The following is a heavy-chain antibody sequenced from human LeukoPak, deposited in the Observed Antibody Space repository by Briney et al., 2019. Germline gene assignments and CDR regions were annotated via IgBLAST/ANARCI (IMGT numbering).Heavy chain of an antibody. Sequence: QAGGSLRLSCSASGFTVSSNYMSWVRQAPGKGLEWVSVIYSGGSTYYADSVKGRFTISRDNPKNTVYLQMNSLRAEDTAVHFCARAVPIGTGWDAFDVWGQGTLVTVSS. V-gene: IGHV3-53*01. J-gene: IGHJ3*01. D-gene: IGHD6-19*01. CDR3: ARAVPIGTGWDAFDV. CDR2: IYSGGST. CDR1: GFTVSSNY.